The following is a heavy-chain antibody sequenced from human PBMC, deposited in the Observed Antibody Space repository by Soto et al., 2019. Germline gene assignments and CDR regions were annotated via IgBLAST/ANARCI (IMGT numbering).Heavy chain of an antibody. D-gene: IGHD4-17*01. CDR2: IIPILDKV. V-gene: IGHV1-69*08. CDR3: ARDHYGAYGSGHFYYIDV. CDR1: GGTFSSYT. Sequence: QVQLVQSGAEVKKPGSSVKVSCKASGGTFSSYTIGWVRQAPGQGLEWMGRIIPILDKVNDAQKFQRRVTITADKSTSIAYMELRSLRYEDTAVYYCARDHYGAYGSGHFYYIDVWGKGTAVTVSS. J-gene: IGHJ6*03.